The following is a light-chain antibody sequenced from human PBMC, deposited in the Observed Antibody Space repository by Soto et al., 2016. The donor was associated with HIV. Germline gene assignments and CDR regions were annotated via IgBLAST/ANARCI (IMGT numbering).Light chain of an antibody. J-gene: IGKJ4*01. Sequence: DIQMTQSPSSVSASVGDRVIITCRASQSIDTYLNWYHQKPGKAPKLLICTASNLQSGVSSRFSGSGSGTDFTLTISSLQPEDFATYFCQQNYISPLTFGGGT. V-gene: IGKV1-39*01. CDR2: TAS. CDR3: QQNYISPLT. CDR1: QSIDTY.